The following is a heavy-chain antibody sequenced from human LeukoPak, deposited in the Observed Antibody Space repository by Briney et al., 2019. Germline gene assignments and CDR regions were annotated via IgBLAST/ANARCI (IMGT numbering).Heavy chain of an antibody. V-gene: IGHV3-23*01. J-gene: IGHJ4*02. CDR3: AKGHYYGSGSLDY. CDR2: IGGRDGST. Sequence: GGSLRLSCAASGFTFSSYGMSWVRQAPGKGLEWVSAIGGRDGSTYYADSVRGRFTISRDNSKNTLYVQMNSLRAEDTAVYYCAKGHYYGSGSLDYWGQGTPVTVSS. D-gene: IGHD3-10*01. CDR1: GFTFSSYG.